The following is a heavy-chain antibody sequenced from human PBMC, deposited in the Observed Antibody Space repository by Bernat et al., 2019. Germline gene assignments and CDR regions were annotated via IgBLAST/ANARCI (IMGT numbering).Heavy chain of an antibody. CDR1: GFTFSNYG. CDR3: AKNKKDLDY. CDR2: LRGTGGST. Sequence: EVQLLESGGGLVQPGGSLTLSCAASGFTFSNYGMSWVRQAPGKGLEWVSGLRGTGGSTNYADSVKGRFTISRDNSKSTLYLQMNSLRAEDTALYYCAKNKKDLDYWGQGTLVTVSS. D-gene: IGHD1/OR15-1a*01. J-gene: IGHJ4*02. V-gene: IGHV3-23*01.